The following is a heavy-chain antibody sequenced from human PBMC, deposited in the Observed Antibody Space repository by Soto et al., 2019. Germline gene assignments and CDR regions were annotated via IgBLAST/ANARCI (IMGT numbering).Heavy chain of an antibody. Sequence: QVQLVESGGGLVKPGGSLRLSCAASGFTFSDYYMSWIRQAPGKGLEWVSYISSSSSYTNYADSVKGRFTISRDNAKNSLYLQMNSLRAEDTTVYYCARQIVGATPYFDYWGQGTLVTVSS. CDR3: ARQIVGATPYFDY. V-gene: IGHV3-11*06. D-gene: IGHD1-26*01. CDR1: GFTFSDYY. CDR2: ISSSSSYT. J-gene: IGHJ4*02.